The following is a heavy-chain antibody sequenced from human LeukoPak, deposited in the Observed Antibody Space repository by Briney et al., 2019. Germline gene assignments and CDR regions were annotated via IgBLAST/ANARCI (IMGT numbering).Heavy chain of an antibody. Sequence: GGSLRLSCAASGFTFSSYSMNWVRQAPGKGLEWVSSISSSSSYIYYADSVKGRFTISRDNAKNSLYLQMNSLRAEDTAVYYCARELTDTAAYYMDVWGKGTTVTVSS. CDR3: ARELTDTAAYYMDV. CDR2: ISSSSSYI. CDR1: GFTFSSYS. V-gene: IGHV3-21*01. D-gene: IGHD5-18*01. J-gene: IGHJ6*03.